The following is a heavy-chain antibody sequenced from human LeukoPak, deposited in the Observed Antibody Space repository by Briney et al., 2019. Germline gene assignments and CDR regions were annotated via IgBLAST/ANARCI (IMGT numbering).Heavy chain of an antibody. J-gene: IGHJ4*02. CDR3: ALPEGQQLAEIFDY. V-gene: IGHV7-4-1*02. Sequence: ASVKVSCKASGYSFTRYAVNWVRQAPGQGLEWMGWINTKTGKPTYAQGFTGRFVFSLDTSVSTAYLQISSLKAEDTAVYYCALPEGQQLAEIFDYWGQGTRVTVSP. CDR1: GYSFTRYA. CDR2: INTKTGKP. D-gene: IGHD6-13*01.